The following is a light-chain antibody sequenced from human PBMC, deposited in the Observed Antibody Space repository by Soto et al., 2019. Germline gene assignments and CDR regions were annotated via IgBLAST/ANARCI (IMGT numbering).Light chain of an antibody. Sequence: DIQMTQSPSTLSASVGDRVTITCRASQSISYWLAWYQQKPGKAPKLLIYKASSLESGVPSRFSGSGSGTEFTLTISSLHPDDFATYYCQQYNTFPLTFGAGTKVEI. CDR1: QSISYW. V-gene: IGKV1-5*03. J-gene: IGKJ4*01. CDR2: KAS. CDR3: QQYNTFPLT.